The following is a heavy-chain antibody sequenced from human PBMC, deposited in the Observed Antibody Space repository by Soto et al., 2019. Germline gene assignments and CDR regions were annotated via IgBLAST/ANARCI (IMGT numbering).Heavy chain of an antibody. Sequence: GPSVKVSCKASGYTFTGYYMHWVRQAPGQGLEWMGWINPNSGGTNYAQKFQGRVTMTRDTSISTAYMELSRLRSDDTAVYYCARDGIPSTYYDPTLDYWGQGTLVTVSS. D-gene: IGHD3-22*01. V-gene: IGHV1-2*02. CDR2: INPNSGGT. CDR1: GYTFTGYY. CDR3: ARDGIPSTYYDPTLDY. J-gene: IGHJ4*02.